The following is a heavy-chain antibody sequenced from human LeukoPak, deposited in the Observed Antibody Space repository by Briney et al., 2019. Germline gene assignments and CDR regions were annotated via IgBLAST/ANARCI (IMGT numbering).Heavy chain of an antibody. CDR2: INPSGGST. Sequence: GASVKVSCKASGYTFTSYYMHWVRQAPGQGLEWMGIINPSGGSTSYAQKFQGRVTMTRDTSTSTVYMELSSLRSEDTAVYYCARAEMTTVTSSYWYFDLWGRGTLVTVSS. J-gene: IGHJ2*01. CDR1: GYTFTSYY. V-gene: IGHV1-46*01. D-gene: IGHD4-17*01. CDR3: ARAEMTTVTSSYWYFDL.